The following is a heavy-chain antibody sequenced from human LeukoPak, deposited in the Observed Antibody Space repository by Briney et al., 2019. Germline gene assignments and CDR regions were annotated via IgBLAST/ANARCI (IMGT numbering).Heavy chain of an antibody. J-gene: IGHJ4*02. CDR2: ISYDGSNK. CDR1: GFTFSSYG. Sequence: GGSLRLSCAASGFTFSSYGMHWVRQAPGKGLEWVAVISYDGSNKYYADSVKGRFTISRDNSKNTLYLQTNSLRAEDTAVYYCAKIPSGSGFHDYWGQGTLVTVSS. D-gene: IGHD3-10*01. V-gene: IGHV3-30*18. CDR3: AKIPSGSGFHDY.